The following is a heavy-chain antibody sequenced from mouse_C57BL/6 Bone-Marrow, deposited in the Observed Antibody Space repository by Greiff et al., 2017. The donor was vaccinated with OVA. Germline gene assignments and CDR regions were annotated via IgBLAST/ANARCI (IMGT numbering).Heavy chain of an antibody. CDR1: GFTFSSYA. CDR2: ISDGGSYT. D-gene: IGHD2-1*01. V-gene: IGHV5-4*01. J-gene: IGHJ2*01. Sequence: EVKLVESGGGLVKPGGSLKLSCAASGFTFSSYAMSWVRQTPEKRLEWVATISDGGSYTYYPDNVKGRFTISRDNAKNNLYLQMSHLKSEDTAMYYCARDGDGKGYFDYWGQGTTLTVSS. CDR3: ARDGDGKGYFDY.